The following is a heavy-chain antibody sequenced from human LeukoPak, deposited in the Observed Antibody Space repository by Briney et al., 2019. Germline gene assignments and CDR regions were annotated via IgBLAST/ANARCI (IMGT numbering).Heavy chain of an antibody. Sequence: KASETLSLTCAVYGGSFSGYYWSWIRQPPGKGLEWIGEINHSGITNYNPSLKSRVTMSLDTSKSQFSLKLSSVTAADTAVYYCAREVWDNSSSRRSSNWFDPWGQGTLVIVSS. CDR1: GGSFSGYY. D-gene: IGHD6-6*01. CDR2: INHSGIT. J-gene: IGHJ5*02. V-gene: IGHV4-34*01. CDR3: AREVWDNSSSRRSSNWFDP.